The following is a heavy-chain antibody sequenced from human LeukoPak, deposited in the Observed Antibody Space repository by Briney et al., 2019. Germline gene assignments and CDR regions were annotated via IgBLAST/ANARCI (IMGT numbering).Heavy chain of an antibody. Sequence: SETLSLTCTVSGGSVSSYYWSLIRQPAEKGLEWIGYIYYSGSTNYNPSLKSRVTISVDTSKNQFSLKLSSVTAADTAVYYCARAGYCSSTSCWAWFDPWGQGTLVTVSS. V-gene: IGHV4-59*02. CDR1: GGSVSSYY. CDR3: ARAGYCSSTSCWAWFDP. J-gene: IGHJ5*02. D-gene: IGHD2-2*01. CDR2: IYYSGST.